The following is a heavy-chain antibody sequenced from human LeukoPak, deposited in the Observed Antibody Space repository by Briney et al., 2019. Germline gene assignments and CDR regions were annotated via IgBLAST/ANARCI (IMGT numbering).Heavy chain of an antibody. V-gene: IGHV3-21*06. CDR3: VRVSQDDDYSDSAVQGAFDL. J-gene: IGHJ3*01. CDR2: ISSGSSYI. Sequence: GGSLRLSCAASGFSFDTHSMNWVRQSPGKGLEWVSSISSGSSYIHYADAMKGRFTISRDNAKNSLYLQMNDLRTEDTAVYYCVRVSQDDDYSDSAVQGAFDLWGQGTMVTVS. CDR1: GFSFDTHS. D-gene: IGHD3-22*01.